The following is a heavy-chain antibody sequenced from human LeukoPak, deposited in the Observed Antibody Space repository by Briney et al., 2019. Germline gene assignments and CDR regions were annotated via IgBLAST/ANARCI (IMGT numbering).Heavy chain of an antibody. V-gene: IGHV1-18*01. Sequence: ASVRVSCKASGYTFTSYGISWVRQAPGQGLEWMGWISAYNGNTNYAQKLQGRVTMTTDTSTSTAYMELRSLRSDDTAVYYCARDRRITMVRGVMLYYYDGMDVWGQGTTVTVSS. CDR3: ARDRRITMVRGVMLYYYDGMDV. CDR1: GYTFTSYG. CDR2: ISAYNGNT. J-gene: IGHJ6*02. D-gene: IGHD3-10*01.